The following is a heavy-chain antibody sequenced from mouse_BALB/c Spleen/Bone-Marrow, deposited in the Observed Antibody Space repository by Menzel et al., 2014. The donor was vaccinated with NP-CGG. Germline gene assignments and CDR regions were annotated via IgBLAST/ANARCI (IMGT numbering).Heavy chain of an antibody. Sequence: VQLKESGPEMVKPGASVKISCKASGYSFIGYFINWVMQSHGKSLEWIGRINPYNADSLYNQKFRGKATLTVDKSSSTGLTAHRSVASEDSADYYCSRGGDYWGQGTTLTVSS. V-gene: IGHV1-20*02. CDR3: SRGGDY. CDR2: INPYNADS. J-gene: IGHJ2*01. CDR1: GYSFIGYF.